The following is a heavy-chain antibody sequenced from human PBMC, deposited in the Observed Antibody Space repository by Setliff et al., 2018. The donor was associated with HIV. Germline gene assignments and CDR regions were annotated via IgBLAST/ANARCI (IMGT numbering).Heavy chain of an antibody. CDR1: GYSFSGYY. CDR3: ARGQGWYNWNDQAFDT. Sequence: GASVKVSCKASGYSFSGYYMHWVRQAPGQGLEWMGWINPNSGGTNYAQKFQGRVTMTRDTSISTAYLELSRLRSDDTAVYYCARGQGWYNWNDQAFDTWGQGTMVTVSS. D-gene: IGHD1-1*01. V-gene: IGHV1-2*02. CDR2: INPNSGGT. J-gene: IGHJ3*02.